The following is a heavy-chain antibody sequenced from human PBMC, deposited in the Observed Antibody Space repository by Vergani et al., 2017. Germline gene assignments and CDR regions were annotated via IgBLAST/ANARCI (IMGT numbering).Heavy chain of an antibody. CDR1: GFTFSSDA. Sequence: EVQLLESGGGLVQPGGSLRVSCAASGFTFSSDAMSWVRQAPGKGLEWVSAINRGSTTYYADSVKGRFTISRDNSKNTLHLQMNSLRAGDTAVYFCAKTISGSYYQLDYWGQGTLVTVSS. D-gene: IGHD1-26*01. CDR3: AKTISGSYYQLDY. CDR2: INRGSTT. V-gene: IGHV3-23*01. J-gene: IGHJ4*02.